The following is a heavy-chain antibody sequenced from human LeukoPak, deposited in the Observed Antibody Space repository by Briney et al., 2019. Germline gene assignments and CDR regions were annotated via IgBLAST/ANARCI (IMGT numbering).Heavy chain of an antibody. CDR1: GYTFTGYY. V-gene: IGHV1-2*02. D-gene: IGHD5-18*01. Sequence: GASVKVSCKASGYTFTGYYMHWVRQAPGQGLEWMGWINPNSGGTNYAQKFQGRVTMTRDTSISTAYMELSRLRSDDTAVYYCARGASGHSYGYPPFSWGQGTLVTVSS. CDR3: ARGASGHSYGYPPFS. J-gene: IGHJ5*02. CDR2: INPNSGGT.